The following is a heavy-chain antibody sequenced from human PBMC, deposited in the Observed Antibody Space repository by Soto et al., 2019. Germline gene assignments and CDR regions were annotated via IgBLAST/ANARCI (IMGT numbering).Heavy chain of an antibody. CDR3: ARVYTAPSFHDQYYGMGV. V-gene: IGHV1-69*12. Sequence: QFQLVQSGAEVKKPGSSVKVSCKASGGTFSTYTISWVRQAPGQGLEWMGGIIPIFGTTKYAQKFQGRLTIIASESKSTAYTELNSLTSEDTAVYYWARVYTAPSFHDQYYGMGVWGQGTTVTVSS. J-gene: IGHJ6*02. CDR2: IIPIFGTT. D-gene: IGHD5-18*01. CDR1: GGTFSTYT.